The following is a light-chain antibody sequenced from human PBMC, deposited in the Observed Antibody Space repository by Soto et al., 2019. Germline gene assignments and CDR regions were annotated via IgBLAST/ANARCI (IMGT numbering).Light chain of an antibody. CDR1: QGISSY. CDR2: AAS. CDR3: QQLNSYPPMYT. J-gene: IGKJ2*01. V-gene: IGKV1-9*01. Sequence: DIQLTQSPSFLSASVGDRVTITCRASQGISSYLAWYQQKPGKAPKLLIYAASTLQSGVPSRFSGSGSGTEFTLPIRSLQPEDFATYYCQQLNSYPPMYTFRQGTKLEIK.